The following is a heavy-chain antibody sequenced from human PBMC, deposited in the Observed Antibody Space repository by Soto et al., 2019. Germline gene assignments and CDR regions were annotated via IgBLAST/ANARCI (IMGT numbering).Heavy chain of an antibody. V-gene: IGHV3-23*01. D-gene: IGHD1-26*01. CDR1: GFTFSSYA. J-gene: IGHJ4*02. CDR3: TQIDSGSRTTGYYFDY. CDR2: ISGSGGST. Sequence: EVQLLESGGGLVQPGGSLRLSCAASGFTFSSYAMSWVRQAPGKGLEWVSAISGSGGSTYYPDSVKGRFTISRDNSKNTLYLQMNSLRAEDTAVYYCTQIDSGSRTTGYYFDYWGQGTLVTVSS.